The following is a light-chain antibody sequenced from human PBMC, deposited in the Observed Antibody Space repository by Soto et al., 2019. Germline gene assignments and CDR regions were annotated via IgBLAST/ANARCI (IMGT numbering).Light chain of an antibody. Sequence: QSVLTQPPSASGSPGQSVTISCTGTSSDIGGHDYVSWYQQYPGKAPKLILYAVTQRPSGVPDRFSGSKSGNTASLTVSGLQADDEADYYCSAYTARSTLVFGGGTKLTVL. CDR2: AVT. J-gene: IGLJ3*02. V-gene: IGLV2-8*01. CDR3: SAYTARSTLV. CDR1: SSDIGGHDY.